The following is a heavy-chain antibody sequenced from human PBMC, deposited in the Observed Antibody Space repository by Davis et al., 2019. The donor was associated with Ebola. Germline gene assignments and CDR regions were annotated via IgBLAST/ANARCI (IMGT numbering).Heavy chain of an antibody. D-gene: IGHD1-26*01. CDR3: ARQGGGSGRLTSFDY. CDR1: GYNFRDYW. CDR2: IYPGDSDT. V-gene: IGHV5-51*01. Sequence: GGSLRLSCQGSGYNFRDYWIVWVRQMPGKGLEWMGNIYPGDSDTRYSPSFQGQVTLSADKSSTTAYLHWRSLRASDSAMYYCARQGGGSGRLTSFDYWGQGTLITVSS. J-gene: IGHJ4*02.